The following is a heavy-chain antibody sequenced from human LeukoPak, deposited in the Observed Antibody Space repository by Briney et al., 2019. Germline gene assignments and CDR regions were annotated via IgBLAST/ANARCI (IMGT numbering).Heavy chain of an antibody. Sequence: GGSLRLSCAASGFTVSSNYMSWVRQAPGKGLVWVSRINGDGNTTNYADSVKGRFTISRDNAKNTLFLHMDSLRAEDTAVYYCATRVLYDSSGYSSPDYWGQGTLVTVSS. D-gene: IGHD3-22*01. V-gene: IGHV3-74*01. CDR2: INGDGNTT. CDR3: ATRVLYDSSGYSSPDY. J-gene: IGHJ4*02. CDR1: GFTVSSNY.